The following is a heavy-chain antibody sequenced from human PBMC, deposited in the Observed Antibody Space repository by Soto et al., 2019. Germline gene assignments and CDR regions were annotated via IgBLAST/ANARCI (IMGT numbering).Heavy chain of an antibody. D-gene: IGHD4-17*01. V-gene: IGHV3-33*01. CDR1: GFTFSSYG. J-gene: IGHJ6*02. CDR2: IWYDGSNK. CDR3: ARVVGDLRLGYYYSMDV. Sequence: VGSLRLSCAASGFTFSSYGMHWVRQAPGKGLEWVAVIWYDGSNKYYADSVKGRFTISRDNSKNTLYLQMNSLRAEDTAVYYCARVVGDLRLGYYYSMDVWGRGTTGIGSS.